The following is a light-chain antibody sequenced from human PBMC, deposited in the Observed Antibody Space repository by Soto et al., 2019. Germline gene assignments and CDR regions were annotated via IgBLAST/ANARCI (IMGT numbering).Light chain of an antibody. Sequence: EIVLTQSPGTLSLSPGERATLSCRASQSVSSSYLAWYQQKPGQAPRLLIYGASSRATGIPDRFSGSGSGTDFTLTISRLEPEDLAVYYCQQYGSSPVTFGQGTKLEIK. V-gene: IGKV3-20*01. J-gene: IGKJ2*01. CDR1: QSVSSSY. CDR2: GAS. CDR3: QQYGSSPVT.